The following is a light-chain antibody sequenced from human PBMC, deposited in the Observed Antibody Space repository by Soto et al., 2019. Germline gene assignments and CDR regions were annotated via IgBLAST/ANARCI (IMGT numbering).Light chain of an antibody. CDR3: SPYTSSWL. CDR1: SSDVGGYNY. CDR2: DVS. Sequence: QSALTQPASVSGSPGQSITISCTGTSSDVGGYNYVSWYQQHPGKAPKLMIYDVSNRPSGVSNRFSGSKSGNTASLTISGLQAEDEADYYCSPYTSSWLFGTGTKVTVL. V-gene: IGLV2-14*01. J-gene: IGLJ1*01.